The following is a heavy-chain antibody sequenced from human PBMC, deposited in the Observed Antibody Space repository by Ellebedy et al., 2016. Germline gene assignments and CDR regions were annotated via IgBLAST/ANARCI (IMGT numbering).Heavy chain of an antibody. CDR3: ARDLTDCSSTSCTPNYYYGMDV. V-gene: IGHV1-18*01. CDR1: GYTFTSYG. Sequence: ASVKVSXKASGYTFTSYGISWVRQAPGQGLEWMGWISAYNGNTNYAQKFQGRVTITADESTSTAYMELSSLRSEDTAVYYCARDLTDCSSTSCTPNYYYGMDVWGQGTTITVSS. J-gene: IGHJ6*02. D-gene: IGHD2-2*01. CDR2: ISAYNGNT.